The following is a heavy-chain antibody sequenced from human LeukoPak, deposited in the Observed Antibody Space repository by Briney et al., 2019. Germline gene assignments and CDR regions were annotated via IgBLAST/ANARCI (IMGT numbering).Heavy chain of an antibody. CDR2: IKEDGSEK. D-gene: IGHD3-10*01. CDR1: GFTFNTFW. Sequence: GGSLRLSCAASGFTFNTFWMSWVRQAPGKGLEWVANIKEDGSEKYYVDSVKGRFTISRDNAKNSLYLQMNSLRAEDTAVYYCAKTYYYSSGSYWGQGTLVTVSS. J-gene: IGHJ4*02. CDR3: AKTYYYSSGSY. V-gene: IGHV3-7*01.